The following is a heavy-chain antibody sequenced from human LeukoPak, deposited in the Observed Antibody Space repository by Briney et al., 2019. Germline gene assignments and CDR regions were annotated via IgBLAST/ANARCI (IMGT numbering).Heavy chain of an antibody. CDR2: ISPSGYT. Sequence: SETLSLTCIVSGGSISRSYWGWLRQPPGKGLEYIGYISPSGYTNYNPSLKSRVTISVDTSKNQVSLRLTSVTAADTAVYYCARRTRDRNYGDYDYWGQGTLVTVSS. CDR1: GGSISRSY. D-gene: IGHD4-17*01. CDR3: ARRTRDRNYGDYDY. J-gene: IGHJ4*02. V-gene: IGHV4-4*08.